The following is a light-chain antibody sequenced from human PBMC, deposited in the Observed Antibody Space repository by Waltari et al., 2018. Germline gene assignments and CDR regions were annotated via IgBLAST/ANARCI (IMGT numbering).Light chain of an antibody. Sequence: SYVLTQPPPVSVAPGKTASISCGGNNIGSKRAHWYQRKGGEATELVIFDNDDRPSGLPHLFSGSNSWDTATPTISRGEAGDAADSYCQVWVSSSDLVVFGGGTYLTVL. CDR1: NIGSKR. J-gene: IGLJ2*01. V-gene: IGLV3-21*04. CDR2: DND. CDR3: QVWVSSSDLVV.